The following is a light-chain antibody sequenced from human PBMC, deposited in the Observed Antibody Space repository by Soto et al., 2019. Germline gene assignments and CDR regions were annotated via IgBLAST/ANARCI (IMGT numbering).Light chain of an antibody. J-gene: IGKJ1*01. CDR2: AAS. CDR1: QSISSY. V-gene: IGKV1-39*01. CDR3: QQSYSTPQT. Sequence: DILMTQSPSSLSASVGYIVTITCRASQSISSYLNWYQQKPGKAPKLLIYAASSLQSGVPSRFSGSGSGTDFTLTISSLQPEDFATYYCQQSYSTPQTFGQGTKVDIK.